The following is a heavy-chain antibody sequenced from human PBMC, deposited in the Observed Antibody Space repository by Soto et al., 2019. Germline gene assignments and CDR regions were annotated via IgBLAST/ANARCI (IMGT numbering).Heavy chain of an antibody. V-gene: IGHV1-18*01. Sequence: QVQLVQSGAEVKKPGASVKVSCKASGYTFTSYGITWVRQAPGQGLEWMGWISAYNGNTSYAQKPQGRETMTTYTPTNTAHMEVRSLRSDETAVYYCARTDSRPQDFDYWCQGPLVTVSS. J-gene: IGHJ4*02. D-gene: IGHD6-13*01. CDR3: ARTDSRPQDFDY. CDR1: GYTFTSYG. CDR2: ISAYNGNT.